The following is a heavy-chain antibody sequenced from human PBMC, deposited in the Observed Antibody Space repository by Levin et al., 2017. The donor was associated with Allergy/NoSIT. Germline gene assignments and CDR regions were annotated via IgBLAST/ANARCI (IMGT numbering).Heavy chain of an antibody. CDR1: GASISSFY. J-gene: IGHJ5*02. CDR2: IYYIGTT. CDR3: AREHYGSGSYGWFDP. V-gene: IGHV4-59*01. D-gene: IGHD3-10*01. Sequence: SQTLSLTCNVSGASISSFYWSWIRQPPGKGLEWIGHIYYIGTTDYNPSLTSRVTMSVDTSKNQLSLKLTSVTAADTAVYHCAREHYGSGSYGWFDPWGQGILVSVSS.